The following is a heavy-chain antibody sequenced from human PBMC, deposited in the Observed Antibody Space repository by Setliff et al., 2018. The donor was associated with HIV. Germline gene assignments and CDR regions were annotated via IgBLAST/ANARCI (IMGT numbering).Heavy chain of an antibody. CDR2: IDDSGQIR. V-gene: IGHV3-11*01. J-gene: IGHJ4*02. Sequence: GGSLRLSCIASGFSFSDYYMAWIRQTPGKGLEWISYIDDSGQIRDYAGSVKGRFTISRDNTKNSLYLHMDSLTVEDTAIYFCARPKERIAHGLEHWGQGAQVTVSS. D-gene: IGHD2-21*01. CDR3: ARPKERIAHGLEH. CDR1: GFSFSDYY.